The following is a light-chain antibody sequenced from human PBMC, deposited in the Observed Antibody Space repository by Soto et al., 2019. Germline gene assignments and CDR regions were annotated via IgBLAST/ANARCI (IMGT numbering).Light chain of an antibody. CDR1: SGSIASNY. CDR2: EDN. V-gene: IGLV6-57*04. Sequence: NFMLTQPHSVSESPGKTVTISCTRSSGSIASNYEQWYQQRPGSAPTTVIYEDNQRPSGVPDRFSGSIDSSSNSASLTISGLKTEDEADYYCQSYDSSNLHVVFGGGTKLTVL. J-gene: IGLJ2*01. CDR3: QSYDSSNLHVV.